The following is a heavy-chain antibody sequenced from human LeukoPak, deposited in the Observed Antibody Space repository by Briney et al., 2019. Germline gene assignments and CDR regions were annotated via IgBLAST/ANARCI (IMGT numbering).Heavy chain of an antibody. V-gene: IGHV6-1*01. Sequence: SQTLSLTCAISGDVVSSNSVTWNWIRQSPSRGLEWLGRTYYRSTWYNDYAVSVRGRITVNPDTSKNQFSLHLNSVTPEDTAVYYCARRLTQYDCFDPWGQGILVTVSS. CDR3: ARRLTQYDCFDP. D-gene: IGHD2-2*01. CDR2: TYYRSTWYN. J-gene: IGHJ5*02. CDR1: GDVVSSNSVT.